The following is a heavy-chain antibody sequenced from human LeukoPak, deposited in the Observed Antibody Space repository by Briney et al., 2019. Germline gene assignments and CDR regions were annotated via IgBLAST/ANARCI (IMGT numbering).Heavy chain of an antibody. Sequence: GGSLRLSCAASGLTFSSYGMHWVRQAPGKGLEWVAVISYDGSNKYYADSVKGRFTISRDNSKNTLYLQMNSLRAEDTAVYYCAKIENKEVVIPFDYWGQGTLVTVSS. V-gene: IGHV3-30*18. J-gene: IGHJ4*02. D-gene: IGHD3-22*01. CDR1: GLTFSSYG. CDR3: AKIENKEVVIPFDY. CDR2: ISYDGSNK.